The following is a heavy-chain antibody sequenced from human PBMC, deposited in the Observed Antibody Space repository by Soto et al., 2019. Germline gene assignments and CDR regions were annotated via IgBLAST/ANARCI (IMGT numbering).Heavy chain of an antibody. J-gene: IGHJ6*02. D-gene: IGHD6-13*01. CDR2: INPNSGGT. V-gene: IGHV1-2*04. CDR1: GYTFTGYY. Sequence: ASLKVSCKASGYTFTGYYMHWVRQAPGQGLEWMGWINPNSGGTNYAQKFQGWVTMTRDTSISTAYMELSRLRSDDTAVYYCARSFRGSSWYYYYGKDVWGQGTTVTVSS. CDR3: ARSFRGSSWYYYYGKDV.